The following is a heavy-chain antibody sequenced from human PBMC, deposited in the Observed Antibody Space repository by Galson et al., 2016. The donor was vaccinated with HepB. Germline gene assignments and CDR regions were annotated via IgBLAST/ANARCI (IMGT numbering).Heavy chain of an antibody. CDR1: GFSFRNYD. CDR3: AKWGAIWIDD. V-gene: IGHV3-23*01. D-gene: IGHD4/OR15-4a*01. J-gene: IGHJ4*02. Sequence: SLRLSCAASGFSFRNYDMRWLRQAPGKGLEWVSGINNNGGSAWYADVVKGRFTISRDNDKNTLSLQMSSLRAEDTAVYYCAKWGAIWIDDWGQGTLVTVSS. CDR2: INNNGGSA.